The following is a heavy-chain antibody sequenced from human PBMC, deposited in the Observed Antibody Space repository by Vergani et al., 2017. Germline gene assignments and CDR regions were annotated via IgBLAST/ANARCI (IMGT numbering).Heavy chain of an antibody. D-gene: IGHD2-2*01. J-gene: IGHJ6*03. V-gene: IGHV4-31*11. CDR1: GGSISSGDHC. Sequence: QVQLQESGPGVVKPSQTLSLTCAVSGGSISSGDHCWTWIRQRPGKGLEWIGYIFYSGTTYDNPSLRSRLTISVDTSQNQFSLKLRSVTAADTAVYYCARVDTQVPAASHFYYMDVSGKGTTVVVAS. CDR2: IFYSGTT. CDR3: ARVDTQVPAASHFYYMDV.